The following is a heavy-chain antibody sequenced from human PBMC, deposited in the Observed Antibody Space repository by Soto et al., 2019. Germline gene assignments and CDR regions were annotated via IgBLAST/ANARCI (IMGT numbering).Heavy chain of an antibody. Sequence: TLSLTCTVSGGSISSGGYYWSWIRQHPGKGLEWIGYIYYSGSTYYNPSLKSRVTISVDTSKNQFSLKLSSVTAADTAVYYCARESPEGYFDYWGQGTLVTVSS. CDR2: IYYSGST. J-gene: IGHJ4*02. CDR1: GGSISSGGYY. V-gene: IGHV4-31*03. CDR3: ARESPEGYFDY.